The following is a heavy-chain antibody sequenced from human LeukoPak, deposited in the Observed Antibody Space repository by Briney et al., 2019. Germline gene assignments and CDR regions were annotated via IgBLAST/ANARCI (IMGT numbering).Heavy chain of an antibody. Sequence: EAPVKVSCKASGYTFTGYYMHWVRQAPGQGLEWMGWINPNSGGTNYAQKFQGRVTMTRDTSISTAYMELSRLRSDDTAVYYCARARGRSGYSSSWYSLFYFDYWGQGTLVTVSS. CDR2: INPNSGGT. D-gene: IGHD6-13*01. CDR3: ARARGRSGYSSSWYSLFYFDY. CDR1: GYTFTGYY. V-gene: IGHV1-2*02. J-gene: IGHJ4*02.